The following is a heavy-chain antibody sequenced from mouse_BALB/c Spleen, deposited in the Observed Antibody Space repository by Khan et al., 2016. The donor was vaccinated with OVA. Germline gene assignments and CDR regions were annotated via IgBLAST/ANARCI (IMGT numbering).Heavy chain of an antibody. D-gene: IGHD1-2*01. V-gene: IGHV3-2*02. CDR2: ISYSGST. CDR1: GYSITSGYG. Sequence: EVQLQESGPGLVKPSQSLSLTCTVTGYSITSGYGWNWIRQFPGNKLEWMGYISYSGSTNYNPSLKSRISITRDTSKNQLFLQLNSVTTEDTATFYCARSARIKYWGQGTTLTVSS. J-gene: IGHJ2*01. CDR3: ARSARIKY.